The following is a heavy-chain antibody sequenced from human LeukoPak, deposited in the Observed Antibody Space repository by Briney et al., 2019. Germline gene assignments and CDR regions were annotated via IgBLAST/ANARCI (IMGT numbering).Heavy chain of an antibody. J-gene: IGHJ4*02. CDR3: AKLVMVRGVKHLDY. D-gene: IGHD3-10*01. CDR2: ISGSGGST. CDR1: GFTFSSYA. Sequence: GGSLRLSCAASGFTFSSYAMSWVRQAPGKGLEWVSAISGSGGSTYYADSVKGRFTISRDNSKNTLYLQMNSLRAEDTAVYYCAKLVMVRGVKHLDYWGQGTLVTVSS. V-gene: IGHV3-23*01.